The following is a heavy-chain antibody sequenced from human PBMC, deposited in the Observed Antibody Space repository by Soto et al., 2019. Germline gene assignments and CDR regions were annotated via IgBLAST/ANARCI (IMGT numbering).Heavy chain of an antibody. CDR2: IIPIFGAA. CDR3: ASDMIRSVAPYFDF. CDR1: GGTFSNYV. D-gene: IGHD3-16*01. V-gene: IGHV1-69*06. J-gene: IGHJ4*02. Sequence: QVQLVQSGAEVKKPGSSVKVSCKASGGTFSNYVVNWVRQAPGQGLEWMGRIIPIFGAANYAQKFQGRVTITAHKTVSTSYMELSSPRSEDTAVYYCASDMIRSVAPYFDFWGQGTLVTVSS.